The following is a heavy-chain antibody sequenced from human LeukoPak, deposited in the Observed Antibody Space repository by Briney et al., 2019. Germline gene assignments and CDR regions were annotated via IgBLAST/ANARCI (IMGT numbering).Heavy chain of an antibody. J-gene: IGHJ3*02. D-gene: IGHD5-18*01. CDR3: ARDRIQLWLTRGAFDI. Sequence: SETLSLTCTVSGGSISTSNYYWGWIRQPPGKGLEWIGNIFYSGSTYYNPSLKSQVTISVDTSKNQFSLKLSSVTAADAAVYYCARDRIQLWLTRGAFDIWGQGTMVTVSS. CDR2: IFYSGST. V-gene: IGHV4-39*07. CDR1: GGSISTSNYY.